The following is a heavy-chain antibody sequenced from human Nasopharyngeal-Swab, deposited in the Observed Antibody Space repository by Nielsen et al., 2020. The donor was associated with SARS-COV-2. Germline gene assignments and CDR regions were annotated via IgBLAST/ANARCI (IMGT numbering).Heavy chain of an antibody. Sequence: SETLSLTCTVSGGSISSYYWSWIRQPPGKGLEWIGYIYHSGSTNYNPSLKSRVTISVDTSKNQFSLKLSSVTAADTAVYYCARAPDGYNWKTDAFDIWGQGTMVTVSS. CDR1: GGSISSYY. D-gene: IGHD5-24*01. CDR3: ARAPDGYNWKTDAFDI. V-gene: IGHV4-59*01. J-gene: IGHJ3*02. CDR2: IYHSGST.